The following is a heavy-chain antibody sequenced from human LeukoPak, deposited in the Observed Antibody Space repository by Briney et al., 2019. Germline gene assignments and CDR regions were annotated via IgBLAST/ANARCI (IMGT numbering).Heavy chain of an antibody. CDR1: GGSFSGYY. CDR3: ARAALVVVPAAMGRDFDP. D-gene: IGHD2-2*01. CDR2: INHSGST. V-gene: IGHV4-34*01. Sequence: SETLSLTCAVYGGSFSGYYWSWIRQPPGKGLEWIGEINHSGSTNYNPSLKSRVTISVDTSKNQFSLKLSSVTAADTAVYYCARAALVVVPAAMGRDFDPWGQGTLVTVSS. J-gene: IGHJ5*02.